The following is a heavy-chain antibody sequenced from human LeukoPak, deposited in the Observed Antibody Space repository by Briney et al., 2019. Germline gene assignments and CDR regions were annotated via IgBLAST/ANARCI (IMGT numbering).Heavy chain of an antibody. CDR2: ISYDGTIQ. J-gene: IGHJ4*02. CDR1: GFTFSSYA. D-gene: IGHD2-15*01. V-gene: IGHV3-30*03. CDR3: TRGRWWLPY. Sequence: SGGSLRLSCAASGFTFSSYAMSWVRQAPGKGLEWVAVISYDGTIQYYGESVKGRFTISRDDSKSTVYLQLNSLRHDDTGIYYCTRGRWWLPYWGQGTMVTVSS.